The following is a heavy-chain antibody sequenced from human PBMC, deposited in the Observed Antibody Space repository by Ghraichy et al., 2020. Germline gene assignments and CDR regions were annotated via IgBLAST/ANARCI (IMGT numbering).Heavy chain of an antibody. J-gene: IGHJ4*02. V-gene: IGHV3-49*03. CDR1: GFTFGDYA. CDR2: IRNKPDGETT. CDR3: TRDRPLDY. Sequence: GGSLRLSCSASGFTFGDYAMAWFRQAPGKGLEWVGFIRNKPDGETTNYAASVRGRFTISRDDSKSIAYLQMNSLKTKDTAVYYCTRDRPLDYWGQGTLVTVSS.